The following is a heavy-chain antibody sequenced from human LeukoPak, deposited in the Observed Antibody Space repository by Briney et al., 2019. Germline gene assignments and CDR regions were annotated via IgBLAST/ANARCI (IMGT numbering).Heavy chain of an antibody. J-gene: IGHJ5*01. CDR1: GLSPSTTGGA. Sequence: SGPTPVKPTQTLTLTCTFSGLSPSTTGGAVGWIRQPPGKALEWVAIIYWNDSKNYSPSLQNRLTITKDTSKNQVVLTMTNMDPVDTATYYCAHRGQWLARGWLDSWGQGALVTVSS. CDR3: AHRGQWLARGWLDS. V-gene: IGHV2-5*01. CDR2: IYWNDSK. D-gene: IGHD6-19*01.